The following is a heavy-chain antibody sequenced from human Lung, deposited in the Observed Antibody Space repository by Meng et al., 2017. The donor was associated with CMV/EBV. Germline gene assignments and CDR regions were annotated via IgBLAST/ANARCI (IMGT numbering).Heavy chain of an antibody. V-gene: IGHV3-30*02. J-gene: IGHJ4*02. CDR1: GFTFSSYA. CDR2: IKYDGTNK. CDR3: AKDAYSGGWYVWGY. D-gene: IGHD6-19*01. Sequence: GGSLRLSCAASGFTFSSYAMHWVRQAPGKGLEWVAFIKYDGTNKHYADSVKGRFTISRDNSNKTLYLQMNSLRPEDTAVYYCAKDAYSGGWYVWGYWGQGSLVTVSS.